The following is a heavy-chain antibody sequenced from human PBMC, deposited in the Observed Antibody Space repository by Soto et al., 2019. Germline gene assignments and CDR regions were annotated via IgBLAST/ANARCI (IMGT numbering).Heavy chain of an antibody. Sequence: GGSLRLSCAASGFTFSSYWMSWVRQAPGKGLEWVANIKQDGSEKYYVDSVKGRFTISRDNAKNSLYLQMNSLRAEDTAVYYCARAAILGGSALDYWGQGTLVTVSS. CDR1: GFTFSSYW. D-gene: IGHD3-10*01. CDR3: ARAAILGGSALDY. CDR2: IKQDGSEK. J-gene: IGHJ4*02. V-gene: IGHV3-7*04.